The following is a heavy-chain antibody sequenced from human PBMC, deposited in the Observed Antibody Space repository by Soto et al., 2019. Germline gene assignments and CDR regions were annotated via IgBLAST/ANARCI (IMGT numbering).Heavy chain of an antibody. J-gene: IGHJ6*02. CDR1: GGSISSSSYY. CDR2: VYYGGST. D-gene: IGHD3-22*01. CDR3: AGGDYYHSSGYYFYYYTTDV. Sequence: SETLSLTCTVSGGSISSSSYYWGWIRQPPGKGLEWIGNVYYGGSTYYNPSLKSRVTISVETSKSQFSLKLSSVTAADTAWYYCAGGDYYHSSGYYFYYYTTDVWGQGTTVTVSS. V-gene: IGHV4-39*01.